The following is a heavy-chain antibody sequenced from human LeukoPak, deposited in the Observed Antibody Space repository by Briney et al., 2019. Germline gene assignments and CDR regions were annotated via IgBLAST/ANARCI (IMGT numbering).Heavy chain of an antibody. CDR3: ARTLEAYFDWLPGVPYYFDY. V-gene: IGHV1-18*01. D-gene: IGHD3-9*01. Sequence: ASVKVSCKASGYTFTSYGISWVRQAPGQGLEWMGWISAYNGNTNYAQKLQGRVTMTTDTSTSTAYMELRSLRSDDTAVYYCARTLEAYFDWLPGVPYYFDYWGQGTLVTVSS. J-gene: IGHJ4*02. CDR2: ISAYNGNT. CDR1: GYTFTSYG.